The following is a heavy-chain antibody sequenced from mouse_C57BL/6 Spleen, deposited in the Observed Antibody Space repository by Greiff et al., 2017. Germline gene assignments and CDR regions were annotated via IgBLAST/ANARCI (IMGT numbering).Heavy chain of an antibody. V-gene: IGHV1-52*01. CDR1: GYTFTSYW. D-gene: IGHD2-12*01. CDR2: IDPSDSET. Sequence: QVQLQQPGAELVRPGSSVKLSCKASGYTFTSYWMHWVKQRPIQGLEWIGNIDPSDSETHYNQKFKDKATLTVDKSSSTAYMQLRSLTSEDSAVYYCARGYSFYFCYWGQGTTLTVSS. CDR3: ARGYSFYFCY. J-gene: IGHJ2*01.